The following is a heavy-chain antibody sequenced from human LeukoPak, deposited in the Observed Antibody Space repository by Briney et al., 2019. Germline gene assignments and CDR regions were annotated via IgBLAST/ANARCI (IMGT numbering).Heavy chain of an antibody. D-gene: IGHD3-10*01. J-gene: IGHJ6*02. CDR3: ARMYYYGSGSYHDRGNYGMDV. CDR2: IYYSGST. V-gene: IGHV4-59*11. Sequence: PSETLSLTCTVSVGSIRSHYWSWIRQPPGKGLEWIGYIYYSGSTSYNSSLKSRVTISVDTSKNQFSLKLSSVTAADTAVYYCARMYYYGSGSYHDRGNYGMDVWGQGTTVTVSS. CDR1: VGSIRSHY.